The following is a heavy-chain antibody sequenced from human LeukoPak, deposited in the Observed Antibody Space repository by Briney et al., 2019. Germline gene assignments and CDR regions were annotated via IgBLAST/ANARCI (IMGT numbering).Heavy chain of an antibody. CDR1: GGSFSGYY. CDR2: INHDGST. J-gene: IGHJ3*02. D-gene: IGHD5-18*01. CDR3: ARGRGYNAFDI. Sequence: SETLSLTCAVYGGSFSGYYWSWIRQPPGKGLEWIGEINHDGSTNYNPSLKGRVTISVDTSKNQFSLRLSSVTAADTAVYSCARGRGYNAFDIWGQGTMVTASS. V-gene: IGHV4-34*01.